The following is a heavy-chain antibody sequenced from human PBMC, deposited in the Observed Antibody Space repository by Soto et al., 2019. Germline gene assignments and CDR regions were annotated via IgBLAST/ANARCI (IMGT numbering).Heavy chain of an antibody. CDR3: ARDYYDSSGYYAPRYYYGMDV. J-gene: IGHJ6*02. CDR2: IIPIFGPA. Sequence: QVQLVQSGAEVKKPGSSVKVSCKASGGTFSSYAISWVRQAPGQGLEWMGGIIPIFGPANYAQKFQGRVTITADESTSTAYMELSSLRSEDTAVYYCARDYYDSSGYYAPRYYYGMDVWGQGTTVTVSS. CDR1: GGTFSSYA. D-gene: IGHD3-22*01. V-gene: IGHV1-69*01.